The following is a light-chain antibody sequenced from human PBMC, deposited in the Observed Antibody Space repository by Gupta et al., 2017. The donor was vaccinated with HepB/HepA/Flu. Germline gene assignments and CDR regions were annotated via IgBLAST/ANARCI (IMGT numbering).Light chain of an antibody. V-gene: IGKV1-16*02. Sequence: DIPLTQSPSSLSASVGDRVTLTCRASQGISNYLAWFQQKPGKAPKSLIYAASSLQSGVPSKSRGSGSGTDFTLTISSLQPEDFATYDCQQYNSYPPWSTFGHGTRLEIK. CDR3: QQYNSYPPWST. J-gene: IGKJ5*01. CDR2: AAS. CDR1: QGISNY.